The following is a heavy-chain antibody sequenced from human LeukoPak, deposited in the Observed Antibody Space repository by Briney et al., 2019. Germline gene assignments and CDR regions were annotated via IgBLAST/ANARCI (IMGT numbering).Heavy chain of an antibody. Sequence: GESLKISCKGSGYSFTSYWIGWVRQMPGKGLEWMGIIYPGDSDTRYSPSFQGQVTISADKSISTAYLQWSSLKASDTVIYYCARADYDYVWGSYPPTYFDYWGQGTLVTVSS. CDR2: IYPGDSDT. V-gene: IGHV5-51*01. CDR3: ARADYDYVWGSYPPTYFDY. CDR1: GYSFTSYW. J-gene: IGHJ4*02. D-gene: IGHD3-16*02.